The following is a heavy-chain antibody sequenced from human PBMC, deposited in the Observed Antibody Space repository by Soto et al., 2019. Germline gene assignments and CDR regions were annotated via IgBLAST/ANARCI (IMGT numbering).Heavy chain of an antibody. Sequence: EVYLLESGGGLVQPGGSLRLSCTASGLTFRNYAMTWVRQAPGRGLEWVSGISGSGSMKYYADSVKGRFTISRDNSKNMLFLQMDSLRDEDTAMYHCAKEAVASEQVPIPGDSCGQGTLVTVSS. CDR3: AKEAVASEQVPIPGDS. J-gene: IGHJ4*02. D-gene: IGHD2-15*01. CDR1: GLTFRNYA. CDR2: ISGSGSMK. V-gene: IGHV3-23*01.